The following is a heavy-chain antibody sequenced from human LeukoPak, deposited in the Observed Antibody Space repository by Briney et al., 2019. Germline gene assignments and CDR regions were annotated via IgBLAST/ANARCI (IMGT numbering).Heavy chain of an antibody. CDR2: IYYSGST. V-gene: IGHV4-39*07. CDR1: VGSIRNTNYY. J-gene: IGHJ4*02. D-gene: IGHD6-19*01. Sequence: SETLSLTCTVSVGSIRNTNYYWGWIRQPPGEGLEWIGSIYYSGSTYYNPFLKSRVTISVDTSKNQFSLKLSSVTAADTAVYYCVRDPWSSGWSYYFDYWGQGTLVTVSS. CDR3: VRDPWSSGWSYYFDY.